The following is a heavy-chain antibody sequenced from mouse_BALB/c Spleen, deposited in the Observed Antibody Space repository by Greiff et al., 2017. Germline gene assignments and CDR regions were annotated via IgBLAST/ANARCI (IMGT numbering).Heavy chain of an antibody. J-gene: IGHJ2*01. CDR2: ISSGGSYT. V-gene: IGHV5-9-3*01. D-gene: IGHD2-4*01. CDR3: AGDYDAGY. Sequence: EVKLEESGGGLVKPGGSLKLSCAASGFTFSSYAMSWVRQTPEKRLEWVATISSGGSYTYYPDSVKGRFTISRDNAKNTLYLQMSSLRSEDTAMYYCAGDYDAGYWGQGTTLTVSS. CDR1: GFTFSSYA.